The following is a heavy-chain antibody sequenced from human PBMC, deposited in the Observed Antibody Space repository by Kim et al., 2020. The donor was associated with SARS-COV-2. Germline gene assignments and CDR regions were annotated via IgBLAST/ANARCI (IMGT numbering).Heavy chain of an antibody. V-gene: IGHV3-11*04. Sequence: GGSLRLSCAASGFTFSDYYMSWIRQAPGKGLEWVSSISSSGSTIYYADSVKGRFTISRDNAKNSLDLQMNSLRAEDTAVYYCASTLSMIVLAADAFDIWGQGTMVTVSS. CDR1: GFTFSDYY. CDR2: ISSSGSTI. D-gene: IGHD3-22*01. J-gene: IGHJ3*02. CDR3: ASTLSMIVLAADAFDI.